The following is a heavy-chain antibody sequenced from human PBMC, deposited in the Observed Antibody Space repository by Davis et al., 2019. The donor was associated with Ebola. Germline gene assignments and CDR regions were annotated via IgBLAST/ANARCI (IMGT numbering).Heavy chain of an antibody. CDR3: ARPWYSGTYYDAYDI. J-gene: IGHJ3*02. CDR2: IYYSGIT. V-gene: IGHV4-59*08. Sequence: SETLSLTCTVSGGSISSYYWSWIRQHPGKGLEWIGYIYYSGITNYNPSLKSRVTISVDTSRNQFSLKLSSATAADTAVYYCARPWYSGTYYDAYDIWGQGTMVAVSS. CDR1: GGSISSYY. D-gene: IGHD1-26*01.